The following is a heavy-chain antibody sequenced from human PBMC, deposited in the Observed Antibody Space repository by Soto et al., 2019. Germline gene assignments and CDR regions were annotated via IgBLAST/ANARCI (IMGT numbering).Heavy chain of an antibody. J-gene: IGHJ6*03. CDR3: ASGYCSGGSCSYYYYYYMDV. V-gene: IGHV3-21*01. D-gene: IGHD2-15*01. CDR2: ISSSSSYM. Sequence: GGSLRLSCAASGFTFSSYSMNWVRQAPGKGLEWVSSISSSSSYMYYADSVKGRFTISRDNAKNSLYLQMNGLRAEDTAVYYCASGYCSGGSCSYYYYYYMDVWGKGTTVTVSS. CDR1: GFTFSSYS.